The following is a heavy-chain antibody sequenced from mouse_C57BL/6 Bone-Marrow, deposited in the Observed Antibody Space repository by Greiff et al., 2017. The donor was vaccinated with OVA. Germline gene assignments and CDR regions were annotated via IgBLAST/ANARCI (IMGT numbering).Heavy chain of an antibody. J-gene: IGHJ1*03. D-gene: IGHD2-3*01. V-gene: IGHV1-54*01. Sequence: VQGVESGAELVRPWTSVKVSCKASGYAFTNYLIEWVKQRPGQGLEWIGVINPGSGGTNYNEKFKGKATLTADKSSSTAYMQLSSLTSEDSAVYFCAREGWLLRYFDVWGTGTTVTVSS. CDR3: AREGWLLRYFDV. CDR2: INPGSGGT. CDR1: GYAFTNYL.